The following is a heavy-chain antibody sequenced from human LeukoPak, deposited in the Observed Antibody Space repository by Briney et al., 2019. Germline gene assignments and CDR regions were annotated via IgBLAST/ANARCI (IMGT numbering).Heavy chain of an antibody. CDR1: GFTFDDYG. J-gene: IGHJ4*02. D-gene: IGHD2-15*01. Sequence: GGSLRLSCAASGFTFDDYGMSWVRQAPGKGLEWVSGINWNGGSTGYADSVKGRFTISRDNAKNSLYLQMNSLRAEDTALYYCAKAIGYCSGGSCHIDYWGQGTLVTVSS. CDR2: INWNGGST. CDR3: AKAIGYCSGGSCHIDY. V-gene: IGHV3-20*04.